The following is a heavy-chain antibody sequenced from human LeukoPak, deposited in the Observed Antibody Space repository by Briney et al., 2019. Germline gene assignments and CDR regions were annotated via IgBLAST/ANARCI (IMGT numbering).Heavy chain of an antibody. CDR1: GGSFSGYY. J-gene: IGHJ4*02. Sequence: SETLSLTCAVYGGSFSGYYWSWIRQPPGKGLEWIGEINHSGSTNYNPSLKSRVTISVDTSKNQFSLKLGSVTAADTAVYYCARLGNQSFDYWGQGTLVTVSS. V-gene: IGHV4-34*01. CDR2: INHSGST. D-gene: IGHD1-14*01. CDR3: ARLGNQSFDY.